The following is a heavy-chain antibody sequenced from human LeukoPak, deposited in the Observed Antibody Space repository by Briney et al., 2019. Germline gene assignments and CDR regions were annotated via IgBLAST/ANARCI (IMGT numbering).Heavy chain of an antibody. J-gene: IGHJ2*01. CDR3: AILAAAGPLVDFDL. Sequence: ASVKVSCKVSGYTLTELSMHWERQAPGKGLEWMGGFDPEDGETIYAQKFQGRVTMTEDTSTDTAYMELSSLRSEDTAVYYCAILAAAGPLVDFDLWGRGTLVTVSS. CDR1: GYTLTELS. CDR2: FDPEDGET. V-gene: IGHV1-24*01. D-gene: IGHD6-13*01.